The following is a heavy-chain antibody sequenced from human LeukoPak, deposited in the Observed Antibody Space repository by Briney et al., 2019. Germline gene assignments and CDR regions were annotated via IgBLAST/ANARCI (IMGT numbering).Heavy chain of an antibody. J-gene: IGHJ4*02. CDR2: IIPILGIA. CDR1: GGTFSSYA. D-gene: IGHD3-9*01. CDR3: ARDPYDILTGYSRVGFDY. V-gene: IGHV1-69*04. Sequence: ASVKVSCKASGGTFSSYAISWVRQAPGQGLEWMGRIIPILGIANYAQKFQGRVTITADKSTSTAYMELSSLRSEDTAVYYCARDPYDILTGYSRVGFDYWGQGTLVTVSS.